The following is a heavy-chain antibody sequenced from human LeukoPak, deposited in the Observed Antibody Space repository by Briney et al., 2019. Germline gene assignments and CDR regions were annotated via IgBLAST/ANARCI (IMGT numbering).Heavy chain of an antibody. CDR2: IYYSGST. D-gene: IGHD2-2*01. Sequence: SETLSLTCTVSGGSISSGGYYWSWLRQHPGKGLEWIGYIYYSGSTYYNPSLKSRVTISVDTSKNQFSLKLSSVTAADTAVYYCAILSRSTSADYWGQGTLVTVSS. J-gene: IGHJ4*02. CDR3: AILSRSTSADY. V-gene: IGHV4-31*03. CDR1: GGSISSGGYY.